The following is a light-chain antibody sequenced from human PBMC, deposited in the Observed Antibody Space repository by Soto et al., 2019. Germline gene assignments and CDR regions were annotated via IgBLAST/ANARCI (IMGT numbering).Light chain of an antibody. Sequence: DIQMTQSPSSLSASVGDRVTITCQASQDISNYLNWYQQKPGKAPKLLIYDASNLETGVPSRFSGSGSGTDFTFTIRSLQPEDIATYYCQQYDNLPFTFGPGTKMNIK. CDR2: DAS. CDR3: QQYDNLPFT. J-gene: IGKJ3*01. CDR1: QDISNY. V-gene: IGKV1-33*01.